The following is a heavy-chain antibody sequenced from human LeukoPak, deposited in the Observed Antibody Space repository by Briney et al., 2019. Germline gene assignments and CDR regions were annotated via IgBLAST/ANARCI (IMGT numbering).Heavy chain of an antibody. J-gene: IGHJ4*02. CDR3: AKENDIVVVYYFDY. V-gene: IGHV3-30*02. D-gene: IGHD2-2*01. CDR2: IRYDGSNK. CDR1: GFTFSSYG. Sequence: GGSLRLSCAASGFTFSSYGMHWVRQAPGKGLEWVAFIRYDGSNKYYADSVKGRFTISRDNSKNTLYLQMNSLGAEDTAVYYCAKENDIVVVYYFDYWGQGTLVTVSS.